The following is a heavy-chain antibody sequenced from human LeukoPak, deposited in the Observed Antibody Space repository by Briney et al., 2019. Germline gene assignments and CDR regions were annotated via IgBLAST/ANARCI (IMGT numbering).Heavy chain of an antibody. CDR1: GFPFSDYW. CDR2: INSDSRDI. V-gene: IGHV3-74*01. J-gene: IGHJ2*01. D-gene: IGHD3-10*01. Sequence: PGGSLRLSCEASGFPFSDYWMHWVRQAPGKGLVWVSLINSDSRDIKYAASVKGRFTISRDNAKNTPYLHVNNLGAEDTAVYYCARGKAGDDTNWFSDLWGRGTLVTVSS. CDR3: ARGKAGDDTNWFSDL.